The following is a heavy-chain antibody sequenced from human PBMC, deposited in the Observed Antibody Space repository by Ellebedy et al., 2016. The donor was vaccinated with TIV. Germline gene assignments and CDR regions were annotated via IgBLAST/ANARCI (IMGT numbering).Heavy chain of an antibody. CDR3: ARGGPIVLVPAAMYKYFDP. V-gene: IGHV1-46*01. CDR2: INPSGGLT. J-gene: IGHJ5*02. D-gene: IGHD2-2*01. CDR1: GYTFTSYS. Sequence: ASVKVSXXASGYTFTSYSFHWVRQAPGEGLEWMGIINPSGGLTKYAQKFEGRVTLTRDTSTNTVYMELSSLRSDDTAVYYCARGGPIVLVPAAMYKYFDPWGQGTLVTVSS.